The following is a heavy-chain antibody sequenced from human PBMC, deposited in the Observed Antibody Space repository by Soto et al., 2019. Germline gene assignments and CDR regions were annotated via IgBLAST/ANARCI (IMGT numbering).Heavy chain of an antibody. Sequence: ASVKVSCKVSGYTLTELSMHWVRQAPGKGLEWRGGFDPEDGETIYAQKFQGRVTMTEDTSTDTAYMELSSLRSEDTAVYYCATRSSITMNNWFDPWRQGTLVRVSS. J-gene: IGHJ5*02. D-gene: IGHD3-22*01. CDR2: FDPEDGET. CDR1: GYTLTELS. V-gene: IGHV1-24*01. CDR3: ATRSSITMNNWFDP.